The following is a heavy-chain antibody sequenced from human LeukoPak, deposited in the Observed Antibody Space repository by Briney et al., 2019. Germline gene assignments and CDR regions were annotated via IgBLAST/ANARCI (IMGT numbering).Heavy chain of an antibody. Sequence: GASVKVSCKASGYTFTGYYMHWVRQAPGQGLEWMGWINPNSGGTNYAQKFQGWVTMTRDTSISTAYMELGRLRSDDTAVYYCARAPSWLVITPYFDYWGQGTLVTVSS. CDR2: INPNSGGT. V-gene: IGHV1-2*04. CDR1: GYTFTGYY. CDR3: ARAPSWLVITPYFDY. D-gene: IGHD6-19*01. J-gene: IGHJ4*02.